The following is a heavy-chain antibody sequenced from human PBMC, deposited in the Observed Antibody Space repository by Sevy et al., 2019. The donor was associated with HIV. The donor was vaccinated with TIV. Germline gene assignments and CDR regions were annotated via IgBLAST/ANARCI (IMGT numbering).Heavy chain of an antibody. CDR2: IHGGDST. J-gene: IGHJ5*01. Sequence: GGSLRLSCAASGFIVSSNYMSWVRQAPGKGLEWVSVIHGGDSTYYADSVKGRFTISSDSSKNTLYLQMKSLRAEDTAVYYCAKNGVSGSGNTWFYSWGQGTLVTVSS. V-gene: IGHV3-53*01. D-gene: IGHD6-25*01. CDR3: AKNGVSGSGNTWFYS. CDR1: GFIVSSNY.